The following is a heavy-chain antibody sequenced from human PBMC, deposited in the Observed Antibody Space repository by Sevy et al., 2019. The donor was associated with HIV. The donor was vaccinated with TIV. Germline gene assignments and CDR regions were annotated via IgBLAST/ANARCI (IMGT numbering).Heavy chain of an antibody. CDR1: GFAFYDYS. Sequence: GGSLRLSCAASGFAFYDYSMSWIRQAPGKGLEWVATLSFGCGKINYADSVKGRFTISRDNSKNSFYLQMDNLRLEDTALYYGAREGCTRPHDYWGQGTRVTVSS. CDR3: AREGCTRPHDY. J-gene: IGHJ4*02. D-gene: IGHD2-8*01. CDR2: LSFGCGKI. V-gene: IGHV3-23*01.